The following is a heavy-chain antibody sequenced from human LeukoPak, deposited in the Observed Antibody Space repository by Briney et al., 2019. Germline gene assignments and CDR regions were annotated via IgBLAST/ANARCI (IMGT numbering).Heavy chain of an antibody. J-gene: IGHJ4*02. Sequence: ASVKVSCKASGGTFSSCAISWVRQAPGQGLEWMGGIIPIFATANYAQKFQGRVTITADESTSTAYMEPSSLRSEDTAVYYCARGPITTRSHFDYWGQGTLVTVSS. V-gene: IGHV1-69*13. CDR3: ARGPITTRSHFDY. CDR2: IIPIFATA. CDR1: GGTFSSCA. D-gene: IGHD3-22*01.